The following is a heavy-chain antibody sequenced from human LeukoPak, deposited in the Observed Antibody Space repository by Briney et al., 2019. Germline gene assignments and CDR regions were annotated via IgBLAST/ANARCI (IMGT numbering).Heavy chain of an antibody. V-gene: IGHV3-7*01. CDR3: AREAADFWFGELGTFDY. CDR1: GFTFSSYG. J-gene: IGHJ4*02. Sequence: GGSLRLSCAASGFTFSSYGIHWVRQAPGKGLEWVANIKQDGSEKYYVDSVKGRFTISRDNAKNSLYLQMNSLRAEDTAVYYCAREAADFWFGELGTFDYWGQGTLVTVSS. D-gene: IGHD3-10*01. CDR2: IKQDGSEK.